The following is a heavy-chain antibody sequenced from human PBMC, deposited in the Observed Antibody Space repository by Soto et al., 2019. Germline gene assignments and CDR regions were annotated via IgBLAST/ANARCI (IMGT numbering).Heavy chain of an antibody. J-gene: IGHJ6*02. D-gene: IGHD3-10*01. V-gene: IGHV4-4*02. Sequence: PSETLSLTCAVSGGSITTSHWWTWVRQSPGKGLEWIGEIYHTGNINYNPSLESRVTISIDKSKSQFSLRLSSVTAADTATYFCARDCRPWGGLGKAGYGMAVWGQGTTVIVS. CDR1: GGSITTSHW. CDR2: IYHTGNI. CDR3: ARDCRPWGGLGKAGYGMAV.